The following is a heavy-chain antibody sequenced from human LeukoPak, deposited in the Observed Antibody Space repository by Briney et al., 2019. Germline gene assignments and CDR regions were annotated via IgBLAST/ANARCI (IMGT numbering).Heavy chain of an antibody. CDR3: ARDRRVVVAATLFDY. J-gene: IGHJ4*02. CDR2: VSTGSNYI. V-gene: IGHV3-21*01. Sequence: GGSLRLSCTASGFTFSSYSLNWVRQAPGKGLEWVSSVSTGSNYIYYADSVKGRFTISRDNDKNSLYLQMNSLRVEDTAVYYCARDRRVVVAATLFDYWGQGTLVTVSS. CDR1: GFTFSSYS. D-gene: IGHD2-15*01.